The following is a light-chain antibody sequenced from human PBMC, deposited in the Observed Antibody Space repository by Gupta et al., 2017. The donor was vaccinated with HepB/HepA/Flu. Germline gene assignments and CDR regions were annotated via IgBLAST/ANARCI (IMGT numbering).Light chain of an antibody. Sequence: EIVMTQSPAALSVSPGERSTLSCRASQSVSSNLAWYQQKPGQAPRLLIFDASTRAPGIPARFSGSGSGTEFTLTISSLQSEDFAVYYCQQDNNCPWTFGQGTKVEIK. V-gene: IGKV3-15*01. CDR1: QSVSSN. CDR3: QQDNNCPWT. J-gene: IGKJ1*01. CDR2: DAS.